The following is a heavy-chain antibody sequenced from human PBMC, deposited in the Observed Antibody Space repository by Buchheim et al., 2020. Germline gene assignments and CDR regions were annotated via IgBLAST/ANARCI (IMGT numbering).Heavy chain of an antibody. CDR2: IYSGGTI. J-gene: IGHJ4*02. CDR1: GFTVSSNY. D-gene: IGHD3-22*01. Sequence: EVQLVESGGDLVQPGGSLRLSCTASGFTVSSNYMSWVRQAPGKGLEWVSVIYSGGTIYYADSVKGRFTISRDSSKNTLYLQMSSLRPEDTAVYYCASSSGLYFAYWGQGTL. V-gene: IGHV3-66*02. CDR3: ASSSGLYFAY.